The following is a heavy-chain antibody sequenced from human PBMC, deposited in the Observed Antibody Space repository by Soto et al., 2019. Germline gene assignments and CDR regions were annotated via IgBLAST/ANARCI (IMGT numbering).Heavy chain of an antibody. CDR3: AHSGFPLQLYYFGY. Sequence: GPTLVNPTQTLTLTCSFSGFSLSTGGVGVGWIRQPPGKALEWLALIYWNGDQRYSPSLRSRLTITKGTSRNQVVLTMTNMAPVDTATYFCAHSGFPLQLYYFGYWGQGTLVTVSS. J-gene: IGHJ4*02. V-gene: IGHV2-5*01. D-gene: IGHD1-1*01. CDR2: IYWNGDQ. CDR1: GFSLSTGGVG.